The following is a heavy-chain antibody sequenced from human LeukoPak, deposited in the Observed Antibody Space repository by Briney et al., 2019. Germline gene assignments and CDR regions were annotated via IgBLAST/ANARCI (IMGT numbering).Heavy chain of an antibody. D-gene: IGHD3-22*01. CDR1: GGSISSSSYH. CDR3: ASGQYYDDY. J-gene: IGHJ4*02. V-gene: IGHV4-39*07. Sequence: SETLSLTCTVSGGSISSSSYHWGWIRQPPGKGLEWIGSIYYSGSTYYNPSLKSRVTLSVDTSKNQFSLKLSSVTAADTAVYYCASGQYYDDYWGQGTLVTVSS. CDR2: IYYSGST.